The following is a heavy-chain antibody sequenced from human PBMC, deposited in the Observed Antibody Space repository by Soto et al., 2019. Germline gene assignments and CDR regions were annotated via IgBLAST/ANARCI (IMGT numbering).Heavy chain of an antibody. CDR3: ARDRGRGGSYYIYFYGMDV. CDR1: GFTFTSSA. J-gene: IGHJ6*02. CDR2: IVVGSGNT. D-gene: IGHD1-26*01. V-gene: IGHV1-58*02. Sequence: SVKVSCKASGFTFTSSAMQWVRQARGQRLEWIGWIVVGSGNTNYAQKFQERASITRDMSTRTAYMELSSLRSEDTAVYYCARDRGRGGSYYIYFYGMDVWGQGTTVTVSS.